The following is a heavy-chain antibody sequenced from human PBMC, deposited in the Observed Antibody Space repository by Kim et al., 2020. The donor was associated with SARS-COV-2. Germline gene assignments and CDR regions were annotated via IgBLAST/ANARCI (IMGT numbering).Heavy chain of an antibody. CDR2: IYSGGST. Sequence: GGSLRLSCAASGFIVSSYYMSWVRQAPGKGLEWVSVIYSGGSTYYAVAVKGRFTISRDNSKNTLHLQMNNLRADDTAAHYCARDYGDYYVDYLCQGTLVT. CDR1: GFIVSSYY. CDR3: ARDYGDYYVDY. D-gene: IGHD4-17*01. V-gene: IGHV3-53*01. J-gene: IGHJ4*02.